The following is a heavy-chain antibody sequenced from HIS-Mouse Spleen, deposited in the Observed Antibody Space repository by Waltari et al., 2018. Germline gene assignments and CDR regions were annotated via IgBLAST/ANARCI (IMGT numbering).Heavy chain of an antibody. CDR2: IYYSGST. V-gene: IGHV4-39*01. Sequence: QLQLQESGPGLVKPSETLSLTCPVSGGSISSSSYYWGWIRQPPGKGLEWIGSIYYSGSTYYNPSLKSRVTISVDTSKNQFSLKLSSVTAADTAVYYCARQRGGSYLLDAFDIWGQGTMVTVSS. D-gene: IGHD1-26*01. CDR3: ARQRGGSYLLDAFDI. CDR1: GGSISSSSYY. J-gene: IGHJ3*02.